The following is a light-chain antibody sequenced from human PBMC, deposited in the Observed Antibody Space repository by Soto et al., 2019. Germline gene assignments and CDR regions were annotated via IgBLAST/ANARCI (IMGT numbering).Light chain of an antibody. V-gene: IGLV2-8*01. CDR1: SSDVGGYNY. CDR2: KGT. CDR3: CSSAPESTYV. Sequence: QSALTQIPSASGSPGQSVVISCTGTSSDVGGYNYVSWYQQHPDKAPQLMIYKGTQRPSGVSNRFSGSTSGNAASLTISGLQAGDEADYFCCSSAPESTYVFGTGTKVTVL. J-gene: IGLJ1*01.